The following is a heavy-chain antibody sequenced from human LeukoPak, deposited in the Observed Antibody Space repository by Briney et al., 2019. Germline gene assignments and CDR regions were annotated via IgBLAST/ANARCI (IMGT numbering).Heavy chain of an antibody. CDR1: GYNFTGYY. CDR3: ARGFVVRGVSPIRPPLSGAFHI. CDR2: INPNSGGT. J-gene: IGHJ3*02. D-gene: IGHD3-10*01. Sequence: ASVKVSCTASGYNFTGYYMHWVRQAPGQGLEWMGWINPNSGGTNYAQKFQGRVTMTRDTSISTAYMDLSGLRSDDTAVYYCARGFVVRGVSPIRPPLSGAFHIWGQGTMVTVSS. V-gene: IGHV1-2*02.